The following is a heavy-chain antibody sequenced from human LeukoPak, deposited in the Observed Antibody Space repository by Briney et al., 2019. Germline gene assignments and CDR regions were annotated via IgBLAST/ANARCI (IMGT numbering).Heavy chain of an antibody. CDR3: ARDHGYSYDDGLDY. Sequence: ASVKVSCKASGYTFTGYYMHWVRQAPGQGLEWMGWINPNSGGTNCAQKFQGRVTMTRDTSISTAYMELSRLRSDDTAVYYCARDHGYSYDDGLDYWGQGTLVTVSS. CDR1: GYTFTGYY. CDR2: INPNSGGT. V-gene: IGHV1-2*02. D-gene: IGHD5-18*01. J-gene: IGHJ4*02.